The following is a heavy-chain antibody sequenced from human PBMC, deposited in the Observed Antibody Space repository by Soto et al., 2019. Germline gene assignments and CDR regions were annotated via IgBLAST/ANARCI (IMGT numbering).Heavy chain of an antibody. Sequence: EVRLVESEGGLVQPGGSLSLSCAASGFTFSYYWMHWVRQAPGQGLLWVSRIHSDGSSTTYADSVKGRFTISRDNAKNTVSLQMNSLRVEDTGVYFCARGDRGAFDLWGPGTMVTVSS. D-gene: IGHD2-21*02. CDR3: ARGDRGAFDL. CDR1: GFTFSYYW. CDR2: IHSDGSST. J-gene: IGHJ3*01. V-gene: IGHV3-74*01.